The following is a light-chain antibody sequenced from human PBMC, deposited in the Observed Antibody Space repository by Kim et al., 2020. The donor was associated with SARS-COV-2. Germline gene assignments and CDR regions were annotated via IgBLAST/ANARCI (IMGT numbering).Light chain of an antibody. V-gene: IGKV2-24*01. CDR1: QSLVHSDGNTN. Sequence: EIVMTQTPLSLPVTLGQPASISCRSSQSLVHSDGNTNLSWLQQRPGQPPRLLIYRISSRFSGVPDRFSGSGAGTDFTLEISRVEAEDVGVDYCMQGKQLPNTFGHGTKLEI. CDR2: RIS. CDR3: MQGKQLPNT. J-gene: IGKJ2*01.